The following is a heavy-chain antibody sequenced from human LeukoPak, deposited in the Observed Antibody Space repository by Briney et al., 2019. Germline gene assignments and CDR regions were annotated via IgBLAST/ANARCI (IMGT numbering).Heavy chain of an antibody. Sequence: TPSETLSLTCIVSGGSISNYYWSWFRQPPGKGLESIGYIYSSGTTNYNPSLQSRVTMLVDTSRNQFSLRLSSVTAADTAVYYCARHETGGTYPLKYWGQGTLVTVSS. CDR3: ARHETGGTYPLKY. CDR2: IYSSGTT. CDR1: GGSISNYY. D-gene: IGHD1-26*01. V-gene: IGHV4-59*08. J-gene: IGHJ4*02.